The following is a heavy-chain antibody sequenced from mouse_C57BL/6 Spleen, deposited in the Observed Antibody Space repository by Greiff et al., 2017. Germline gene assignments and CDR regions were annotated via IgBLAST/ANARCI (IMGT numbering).Heavy chain of an antibody. CDR3: ARAGTWCAY. CDR2: ISYDGSN. J-gene: IGHJ3*01. CDR1: GYSITSGYY. V-gene: IGHV3-6*01. Sequence: VQLQQSGPGLVKPSQSLSLTCSVTGYSITSGYYWNWIRQFPGNKLEWMGYISYDGSNNYNPSLKNRISITRDTSKNQFFLKLNSVTTEDTATYYCARAGTWCAYWGQGTLVTVSA. D-gene: IGHD4-1*01.